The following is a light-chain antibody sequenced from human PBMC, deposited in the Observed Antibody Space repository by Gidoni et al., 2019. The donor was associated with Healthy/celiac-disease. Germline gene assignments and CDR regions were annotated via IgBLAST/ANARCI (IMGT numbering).Light chain of an antibody. CDR1: QSVSSN. J-gene: IGKJ1*01. Sequence: EIVMTQSPATLSVSPGERATLSCRASQSVSSNLAWYQQQPCQAPRLLIDGASTRATGIPARFSGSGSGTEFTLTISRLPSEDFAVYYCQQYNNWPPGTFGQGTKVEIK. CDR2: GAS. V-gene: IGKV3-15*01. CDR3: QQYNNWPPGT.